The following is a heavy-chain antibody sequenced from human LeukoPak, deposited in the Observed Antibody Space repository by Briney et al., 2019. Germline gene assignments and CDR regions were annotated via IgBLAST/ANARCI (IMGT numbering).Heavy chain of an antibody. Sequence: GGSLRLSCAASGFTFSSYAMSWVRQAPGKGLEWVSAISGSGGSTYYPDSVKGRFTISRDNSKNTLYLQMNSLRAEDTAVYYCAKGLSSDTYYDYWGQGTLVTVSS. J-gene: IGHJ4*02. CDR1: GFTFSSYA. D-gene: IGHD3-10*01. CDR3: AKGLSSDTYYDY. CDR2: ISGSGGST. V-gene: IGHV3-23*01.